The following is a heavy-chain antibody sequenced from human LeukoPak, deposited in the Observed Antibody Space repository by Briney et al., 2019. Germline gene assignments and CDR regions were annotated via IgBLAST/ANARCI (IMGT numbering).Heavy chain of an antibody. D-gene: IGHD4-17*01. Sequence: GGSLRLSCAASEFTFSDYAMTWVRQVPGKGLEWVSVISGSGGITYYADSVKGRFTISRDNSKNTLYLQMNSLRAEDTAVYYCAKDSPMNTVRGYFDFWGQGTLVTVSS. CDR3: AKDSPMNTVRGYFDF. CDR2: ISGSGGIT. CDR1: EFTFSDYA. J-gene: IGHJ4*02. V-gene: IGHV3-23*01.